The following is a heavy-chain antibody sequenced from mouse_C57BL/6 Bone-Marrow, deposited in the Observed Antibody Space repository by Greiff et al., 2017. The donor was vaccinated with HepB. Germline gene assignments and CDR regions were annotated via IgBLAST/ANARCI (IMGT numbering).Heavy chain of an antibody. V-gene: IGHV3-1*01. J-gene: IGHJ2*01. Sequence: EVQLQESGPGMVKPSQSLSLTCTVTGYSITSGYDWHWIRHFPGNKLEWMGYISYSGSTNYNPSLKSRISITHDTSKNHFFLKLNSVTTEDTATYYCARMGYGNYYFDYWGQGTTLTVSS. D-gene: IGHD2-10*02. CDR2: ISYSGST. CDR3: ARMGYGNYYFDY. CDR1: GYSITSGYD.